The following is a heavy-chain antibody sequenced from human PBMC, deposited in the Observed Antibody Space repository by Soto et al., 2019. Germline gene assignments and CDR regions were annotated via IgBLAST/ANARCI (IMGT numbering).Heavy chain of an antibody. CDR3: ARGPGLQKGWLDP. CDR2: IIPIFGTA. V-gene: IGHV1-69*01. Sequence: QVQLVQSGAEVKKPGSSVKVSCKASGGTFSSYAIRWVRQAPGQGLEWMGGIIPIFGTANYAQTFQGRVTITADDSTSTAYMGLSSLRSEDTAVYYGARGPGLQKGWLDPWGQGNLVIVSS. CDR1: GGTFSSYA. J-gene: IGHJ5*02.